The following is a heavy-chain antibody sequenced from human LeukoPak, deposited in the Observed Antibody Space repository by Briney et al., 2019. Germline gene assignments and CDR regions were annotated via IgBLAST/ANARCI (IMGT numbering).Heavy chain of an antibody. V-gene: IGHV3-13*01. J-gene: IGHJ4*02. CDR1: GFTLGSHD. Sequence: GGSLRLSCTASGFTLGSHDMHWVRQTTGEGRQWVAAIASGFQTFYAGSVKGRFTVSREDAKKSLYLQMNSLRAGDTAVYYCVREARGYHYTYFDYWGQGTLVTVSS. CDR2: IASGFQT. D-gene: IGHD5-18*01. CDR3: VREARGYHYTYFDY.